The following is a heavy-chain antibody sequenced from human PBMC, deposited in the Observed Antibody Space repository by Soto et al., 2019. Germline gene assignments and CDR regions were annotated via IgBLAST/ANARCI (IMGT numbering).Heavy chain of an antibody. J-gene: IGHJ4*02. CDR3: AREKWFGQTPFDS. Sequence: ASVKVSCKASGFTLNDFGVSWVRQAPGQGLEWMGWISGYDGNTNFPQKYEGRVTMTIDSSTSTAYMELRNLRSDDTAMYYCAREKWFGQTPFDSWGQGTLVTVSS. V-gene: IGHV1-18*01. D-gene: IGHD3-10*01. CDR2: ISGYDGNT. CDR1: GFTLNDFG.